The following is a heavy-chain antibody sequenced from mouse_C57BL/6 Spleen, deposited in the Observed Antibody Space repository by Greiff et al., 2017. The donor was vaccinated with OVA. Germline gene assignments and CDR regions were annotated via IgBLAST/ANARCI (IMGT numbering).Heavy chain of an antibody. CDR1: GYTFTSYW. Sequence: QVQLQQPGAELVMPGTSVKLSCKASGYTFTSYWMHWVKQRPGQGLEWIGEIDPSDSYTNYNQKFKGKSTLTVDKSSSTAYMQLSSLTSEESAVYYCARQGYYGSSHGYFDVWGTGTTVTVSS. CDR2: IDPSDSYT. D-gene: IGHD1-1*01. V-gene: IGHV1-69*01. J-gene: IGHJ1*03. CDR3: ARQGYYGSSHGYFDV.